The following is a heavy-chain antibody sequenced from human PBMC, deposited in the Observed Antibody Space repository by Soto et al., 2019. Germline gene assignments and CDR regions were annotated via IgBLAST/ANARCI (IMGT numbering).Heavy chain of an antibody. D-gene: IGHD5-12*01. J-gene: IGHJ4*02. V-gene: IGHV3-53*01. CDR2: IYSGGST. CDR1: GFSVNANY. CDR3: HGYGY. Sequence: EVQVVESGGGLIQPGGSLRLSCEVSGFSVNANYMSWVRQAPGKGLEWVSVIYSGGSTYYVGSVKGRFSISRDISKNTLYLQMNSLRGEDTAVYYCHGYGYWGQGTLVTVSS.